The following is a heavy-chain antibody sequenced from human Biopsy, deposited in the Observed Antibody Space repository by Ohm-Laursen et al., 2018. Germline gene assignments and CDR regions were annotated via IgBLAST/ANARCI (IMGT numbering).Heavy chain of an antibody. Sequence: SQTLSLTCTVSGGSISSETNYWGWIRQPPGKGLEWIGSIFYGGITYYNPSFKSRVTISVDTSKNQFSLNLSSVTGADTAVYYCARQVDFWSGYVDYWGQGTLVAVSS. CDR2: IFYGGIT. CDR1: GGSISSETNY. V-gene: IGHV4-39*01. D-gene: IGHD3-3*01. CDR3: ARQVDFWSGYVDY. J-gene: IGHJ4*02.